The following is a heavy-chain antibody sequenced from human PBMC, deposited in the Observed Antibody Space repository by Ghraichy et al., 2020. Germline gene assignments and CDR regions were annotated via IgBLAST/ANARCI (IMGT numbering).Heavy chain of an antibody. V-gene: IGHV3-23*01. CDR2: ITGSGSST. CDR1: GFTFSSYA. CDR3: AKDRSSSWFYDAFDI. J-gene: IGHJ3*02. D-gene: IGHD6-13*01. Sequence: GGSLRLSCAASGFTFSSYAMSWVRQAPGKGLEWVSSITGSGSSTNYPDSVKGRFTISRDNSKNPLYLQMNSLRAEDTAVYYCAKDRSSSWFYDAFDIWGQGTMVTVSS.